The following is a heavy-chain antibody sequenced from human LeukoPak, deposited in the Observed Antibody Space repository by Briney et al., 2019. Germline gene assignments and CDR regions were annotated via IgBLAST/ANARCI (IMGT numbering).Heavy chain of an antibody. CDR1: GFTVSSNY. Sequence: GGSLRISCAPSGFTVSSNYMSRVRQAPGKGLEWVSVIYSGGSTYYADSVKGRFTISRDNSKNTLYLQMNSLRAEDTAVYYCARDQYYYGSGTIDYWGQGTLVTVSS. CDR2: IYSGGST. CDR3: ARDQYYYGSGTIDY. J-gene: IGHJ4*02. D-gene: IGHD3-10*01. V-gene: IGHV3-66*02.